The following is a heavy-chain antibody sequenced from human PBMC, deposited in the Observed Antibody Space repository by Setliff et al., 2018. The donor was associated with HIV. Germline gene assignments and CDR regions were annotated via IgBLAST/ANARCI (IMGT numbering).Heavy chain of an antibody. CDR2: INTDGSSA. D-gene: IGHD3-16*01. CDR1: GFTFSSYA. CDR3: ARGGANPSWFDS. V-gene: IGHV3-74*03. J-gene: IGHJ5*01. Sequence: QPGGSLRLSCAASGFTFSSYAMCWVRQAPGKGLVWVSRINTDGSSATYADSVKGRFTNSRDNAKNTLYPQMDSLRAEDTAVYYCARGGANPSWFDSWGQGTLVTVSS.